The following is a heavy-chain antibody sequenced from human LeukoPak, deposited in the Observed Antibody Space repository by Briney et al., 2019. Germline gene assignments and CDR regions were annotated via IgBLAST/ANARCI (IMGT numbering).Heavy chain of an antibody. CDR1: GFTFSSYW. J-gene: IGHJ5*02. CDR2: IKQDGSEK. D-gene: IGHD3-10*01. CDR3: ARDQGYYGSGLFDP. V-gene: IGHV3-7*03. Sequence: GGSLRLSCAASGFTFSSYWMSWVRQAPGKGLEWVANIKQDGSEKYYVDSVKGRFTISRDNSKNTLYLQMNSLRAEDTAVYYCARDQGYYGSGLFDPWGQGTLVTVSS.